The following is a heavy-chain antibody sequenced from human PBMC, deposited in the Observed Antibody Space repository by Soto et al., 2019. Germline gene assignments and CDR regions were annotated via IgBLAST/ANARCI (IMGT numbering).Heavy chain of an antibody. CDR1: GYTFKSYY. J-gene: IGHJ4*02. CDR3: ARENGVWSFDY. CDR2: INPSGGST. V-gene: IGHV1-46*02. D-gene: IGHD2-8*01. Sequence: ASVKVSCKTSGYTFKSYYMHWARQAPGQGLEWMGIINPSGGSTSYAQIFQGRVTMTRDTSTSTVYMELSSLRSEDTAVYYCARENGVWSFDYWGQGTLVTVSS.